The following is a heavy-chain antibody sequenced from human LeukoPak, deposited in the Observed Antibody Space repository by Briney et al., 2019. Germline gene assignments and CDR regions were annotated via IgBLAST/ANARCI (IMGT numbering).Heavy chain of an antibody. D-gene: IGHD6-13*01. Sequence: PSETLSLTCTVSGGSISSSSYYWDWIRQSPGKVLEWIGSINYGGSTYHNPSLKSRVTISADTSKNQFSLKLSSVTAADTAVYYCARGDSLYDHFDPWGQGSLVTVSS. CDR2: INYGGST. V-gene: IGHV4-39*07. J-gene: IGHJ5*02. CDR1: GGSISSSSYY. CDR3: ARGDSLYDHFDP.